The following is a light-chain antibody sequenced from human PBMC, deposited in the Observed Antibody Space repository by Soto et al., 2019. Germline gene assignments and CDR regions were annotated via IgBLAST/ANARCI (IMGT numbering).Light chain of an antibody. Sequence: EFVLTQSPGTLSLSPGERATLSCRASQSVSSNLAWYQQKPGQPPRLLIYDASTRATGVPARFSGSGSGTEFTLTINSLQSEDFAVYYCQKFDRWPWTFGQGTKVEIK. CDR1: QSVSSN. V-gene: IGKV3-15*01. CDR3: QKFDRWPWT. J-gene: IGKJ1*01. CDR2: DAS.